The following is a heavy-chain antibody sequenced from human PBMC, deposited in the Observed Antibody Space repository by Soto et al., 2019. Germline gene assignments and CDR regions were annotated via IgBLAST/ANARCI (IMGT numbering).Heavy chain of an antibody. CDR3: AKVRRGYCSSTSCYFLGAFDI. V-gene: IGHV3-23*01. J-gene: IGHJ3*02. D-gene: IGHD2-2*01. CDR1: GFSFSSYP. CDR2: ISGSGGST. Sequence: PGGSLRLSCAASGFSFSSYPMSWVRQAPGKGLEWVSAISGSGGSTYYADSVKGRLTISRDNSKNTLYLQMNSLRAEDTAVYYCAKVRRGYCSSTSCYFLGAFDIWGQGTMVTVSS.